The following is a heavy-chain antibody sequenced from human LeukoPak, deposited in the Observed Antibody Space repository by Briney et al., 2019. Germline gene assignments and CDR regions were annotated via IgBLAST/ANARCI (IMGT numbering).Heavy chain of an antibody. J-gene: IGHJ4*02. D-gene: IGHD4-17*01. CDR1: GGSISSSSYY. CDR3: ARRNRRAVNFDY. Sequence: SETLSLTCTVSGGSISSSSYYWGWIRQPPGKGLEWIGSIYYSGSTYYNPSLKSRVTISVDTSKNQFSLKLSSVTAADTAVYYCARRNRRAVNFDYWGQGTLVTVSS. V-gene: IGHV4-39*07. CDR2: IYYSGST.